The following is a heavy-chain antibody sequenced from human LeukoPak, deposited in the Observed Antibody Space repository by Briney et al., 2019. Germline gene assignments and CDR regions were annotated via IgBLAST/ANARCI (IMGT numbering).Heavy chain of an antibody. CDR3: VRDGRRYCSSSSVLYSCFDL. CDR1: GASISSYD. V-gene: IGHV4-4*07. CDR2: IYTSGTT. D-gene: IGHD2-2*01. J-gene: IGHJ5*02. Sequence: KPSETLSLTCTLSGASISSYDWSWIRQPAGKGLEWIGRIYTSGTTNYNPSLQSRVSMSIDTSKNQFSLKLSSLTAADTAVYYCVRDGRRYCSSSSVLYSCFDLWGRGTLVAVSS.